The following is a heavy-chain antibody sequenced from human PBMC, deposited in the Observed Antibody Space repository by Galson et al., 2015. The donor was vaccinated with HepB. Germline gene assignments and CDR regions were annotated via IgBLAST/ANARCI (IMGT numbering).Heavy chain of an antibody. J-gene: IGHJ4*02. Sequence: SLRLSCAASGFTFSSYGMHWVRQAPGKGLEWVAVIWYDGSNKYYADSVKGRFTISRDNSKNTLYLQMNSLRAEDTAVYYCARDHDSSGYYLGYWGQGTLVTVSS. CDR1: GFTFSSYG. D-gene: IGHD3-22*01. V-gene: IGHV3-33*01. CDR3: ARDHDSSGYYLGY. CDR2: IWYDGSNK.